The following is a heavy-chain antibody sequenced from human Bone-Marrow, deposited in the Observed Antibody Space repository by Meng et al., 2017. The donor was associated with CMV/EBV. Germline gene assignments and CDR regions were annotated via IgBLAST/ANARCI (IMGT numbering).Heavy chain of an antibody. CDR1: GFTFSSYS. D-gene: IGHD6-13*01. J-gene: IGHJ4*02. Sequence: GESLKISCAASGFTFSSYSMNWVRQAPGKGLEWVSFISSSSSYIYYADSVKGRFTISRDNAKNSLYLQMNSLRAEDTALYYCAKDIGSSWYSHFDYWGQGTLVTVSS. V-gene: IGHV3-21*04. CDR2: ISSSSSYI. CDR3: AKDIGSSWYSHFDY.